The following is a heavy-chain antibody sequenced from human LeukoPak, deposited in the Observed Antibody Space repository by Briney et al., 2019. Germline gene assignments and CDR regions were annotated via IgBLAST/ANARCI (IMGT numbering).Heavy chain of an antibody. CDR2: INPSGGST. J-gene: IGHJ3*02. CDR1: GYTFTSYY. D-gene: IGHD1-1*01. Sequence: ASVKVSCKASGYTFTSYYMHWVPQAPGQGLERTGIINPSGGSTSYAQKFQGRVTMTRDTSTSTVCMELSSLSSEDPAVYYFAKATRHRFAFDTSGQGPMVTVSS. CDR3: AKATRHRFAFDT. V-gene: IGHV1-46*01.